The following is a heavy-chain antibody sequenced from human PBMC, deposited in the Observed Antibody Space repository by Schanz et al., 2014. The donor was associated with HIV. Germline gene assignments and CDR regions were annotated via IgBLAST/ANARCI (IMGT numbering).Heavy chain of an antibody. Sequence: QMQLVESGGAVVRPGGSLRLSCAASGFDFSDSYMNWFRQAPGQRLEWLAQIDGGAGRIVHYVDSVKGRFTISRDNGKRSLYLQMNSLRVEDTAVYFCARGSWYTSAWYDDYYYYDTDVWGQGTTVTVSS. CDR1: GFDFSDSY. V-gene: IGHV3-11*04. J-gene: IGHJ6*02. CDR2: IDGGAGRIV. D-gene: IGHD6-19*01. CDR3: ARGSWYTSAWYDDYYYYDTDV.